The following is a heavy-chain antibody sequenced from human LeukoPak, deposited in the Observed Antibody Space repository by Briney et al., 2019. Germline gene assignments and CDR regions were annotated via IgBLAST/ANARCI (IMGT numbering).Heavy chain of an antibody. Sequence: PGGSLRLSCAASGFTFSTYSMNWVRQAPGKGLEWVSSISSSSSYIFYADSVKGRFTISRDNAKNSLYLQMNSLRAEDTAVYYCARDSVTTVTTDALQYYYYGMDVWGQGTTVTVSS. V-gene: IGHV3-21*01. CDR2: ISSSSSYI. J-gene: IGHJ6*02. D-gene: IGHD4-17*01. CDR3: ARDSVTTVTTDALQYYYYGMDV. CDR1: GFTFSTYS.